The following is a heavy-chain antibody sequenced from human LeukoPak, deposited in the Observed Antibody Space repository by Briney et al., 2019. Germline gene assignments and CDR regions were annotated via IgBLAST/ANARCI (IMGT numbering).Heavy chain of an antibody. CDR1: GFAFSNAY. V-gene: IGHV3-15*01. J-gene: IGHJ4*02. Sequence: GGSLRLSCAASGFAFSNAYMSWVRQAPGEGLEWVGRLKTKTDGATTDYGAPVKGRFTISRDDSKNTLYLEMNSLRTEDTAVYYCTTYRPYSDYWGQGTLVTVSS. D-gene: IGHD1-26*01. CDR2: LKTKTDGATT. CDR3: TTYRPYSDY.